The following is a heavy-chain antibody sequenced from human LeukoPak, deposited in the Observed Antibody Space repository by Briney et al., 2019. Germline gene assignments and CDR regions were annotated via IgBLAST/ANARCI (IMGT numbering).Heavy chain of an antibody. D-gene: IGHD3-9*01. V-gene: IGHV4-39*07. J-gene: IGHJ4*02. Sequence: SETLSLTCTVSGGSISSSSYYWGWIRQPPGKGLEWIGSIYYSGSTYYNPSLKSRVTISVDTSKNQFSLKLSSVTAADTAVYYCARDGDYDILTGPFDYWGQGTLVTVSS. CDR2: IYYSGST. CDR1: GGSISSSSYY. CDR3: ARDGDYDILTGPFDY.